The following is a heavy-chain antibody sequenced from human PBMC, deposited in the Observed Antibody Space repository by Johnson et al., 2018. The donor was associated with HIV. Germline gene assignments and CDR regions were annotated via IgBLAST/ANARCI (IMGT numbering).Heavy chain of an antibody. CDR1: GFTLSSYG. D-gene: IGHD2-15*01. CDR2: MYYDGSNK. J-gene: IGHJ3*01. Sequence: QVQLVESGGGVVQPGRSLRLSCAASGFTLSSYGMHWVRQAPGKGLEWVAVMYYDGSNKYYADSVKGRFTISRDNSKNTLYLQMNSLRAEDTAVYYCARRYCSGGSCIMDPWGQGTMVTVSS. CDR3: ARRYCSGGSCIMDP. V-gene: IGHV3-30*03.